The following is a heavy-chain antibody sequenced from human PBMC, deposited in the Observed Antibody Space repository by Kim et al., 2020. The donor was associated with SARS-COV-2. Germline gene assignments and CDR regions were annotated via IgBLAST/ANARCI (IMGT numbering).Heavy chain of an antibody. CDR3: ARGYNYDILTGSYYFDY. Sequence: SETLSLTCAVYGGSFSGYYWSWIRQPPGKGLEWIGEINHSGSTNYNPSLKSRVTISVDTSKNQFSLKLSSVTAADTAVYYCARGYNYDILTGSYYFDYWGQGTLVTVSS. V-gene: IGHV4-34*01. CDR2: INHSGST. J-gene: IGHJ4*02. CDR1: GGSFSGYY. D-gene: IGHD3-9*01.